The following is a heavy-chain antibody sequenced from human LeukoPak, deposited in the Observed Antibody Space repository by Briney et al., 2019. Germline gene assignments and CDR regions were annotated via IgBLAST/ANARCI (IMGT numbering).Heavy chain of an antibody. CDR2: IYYIRST. V-gene: IGHV4-31*03. D-gene: IGHD4-17*01. CDR3: ARDYHGAGSSNWFDP. J-gene: IGHJ5*02. Sequence: SETLSLTCTVSGGSISSRGDCWGWFRHHPGTGLEWLGYIYYIRSTYYNPSLKSRVTISVDTSKNQFSLKLSSVTAEDTAVYYCARDYHGAGSSNWFDPWGQGTLVTVSS. CDR1: GGSISSRGDC.